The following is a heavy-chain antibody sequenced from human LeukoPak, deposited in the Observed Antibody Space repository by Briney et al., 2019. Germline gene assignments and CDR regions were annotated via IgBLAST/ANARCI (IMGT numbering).Heavy chain of an antibody. CDR1: GFTFSSYA. CDR3: AKVLDFWSGFLDY. Sequence: GGSLRLSCVASGFTFSSYAMSWVRQAPGKGLEWVSTITGSGGSTFYADSVKGRFTISRDNSKNTLYLQSNSLRAEDTGVYYCAKVLDFWSGFLDYWGQGTLVTVSS. V-gene: IGHV3-23*01. CDR2: ITGSGGST. D-gene: IGHD3-3*01. J-gene: IGHJ4*02.